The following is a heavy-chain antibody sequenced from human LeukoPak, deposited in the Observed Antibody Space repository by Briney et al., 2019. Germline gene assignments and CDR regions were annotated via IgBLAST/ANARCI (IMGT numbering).Heavy chain of an antibody. V-gene: IGHV3-23*01. D-gene: IGHD4-17*01. J-gene: IGHJ4*02. CDR1: GFTFSSYT. CDR3: AKSDYGAPGY. CDR2: ISDSGHNT. Sequence: GGSLRLSCGASGFTFSSYTMNWVRQAPGRGLEWVSTISDSGHNTHYADSVKGRFTISRDNSKNTLYLQMNSLRVEDTAIYYCAKSDYGAPGYWGQGTLVTVSS.